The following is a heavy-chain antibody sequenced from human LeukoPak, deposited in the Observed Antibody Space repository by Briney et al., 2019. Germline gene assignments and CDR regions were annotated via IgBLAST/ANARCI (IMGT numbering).Heavy chain of an antibody. J-gene: IGHJ3*01. CDR3: AKDIQLST. D-gene: IGHD3-16*02. CDR1: GHRHSHLD. V-gene: IGHV3-23*01. CDR2: ISSCGGNT. Sequence: GVPLSLLCGVSGHRHSHLDKTWPRQSTGRALECLFRISSCGGNTYYADPVKGRFTIYRDNSKNMLSLQMNSLRVEDTAIYYCAKDIQLSTWGVGTMVTVSS.